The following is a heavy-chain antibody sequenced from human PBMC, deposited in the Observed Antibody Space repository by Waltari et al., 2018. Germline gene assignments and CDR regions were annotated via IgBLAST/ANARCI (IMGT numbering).Heavy chain of an antibody. J-gene: IGHJ6*03. CDR1: GGTFSSYA. V-gene: IGHV1-69*10. Sequence: QVQLVQSGAEVKKPGSSVKVSCKASGGTFSSYAISWVRQAHGQGLEWMGGIIPILGIANYAQKFQGRVTITADKSTSTAYMELSSLRSEDTAVYYCARVGDCSSTSCSPHYYYYYMDVWGKGTTVTVSS. CDR3: ARVGDCSSTSCSPHYYYYYMDV. D-gene: IGHD2-2*01. CDR2: IIPILGIA.